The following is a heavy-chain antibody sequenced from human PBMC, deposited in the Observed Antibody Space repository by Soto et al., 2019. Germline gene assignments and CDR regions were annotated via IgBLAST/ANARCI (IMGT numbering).Heavy chain of an antibody. D-gene: IGHD3-3*01. V-gene: IGHV3-7*01. J-gene: IGHJ6*03. Sequence: GGSLRLSCAASGFTFSSYWMSWVRQAPGKGLEWVANIKQDGSEKYYVDSVKGRFTISRDNAKNSLYLQMNSLRAEDTAVYYCARAAHPRELYDFWSGYPLHYYMDVWGKGTTVTVSS. CDR2: IKQDGSEK. CDR3: ARAAHPRELYDFWSGYPLHYYMDV. CDR1: GFTFSSYW.